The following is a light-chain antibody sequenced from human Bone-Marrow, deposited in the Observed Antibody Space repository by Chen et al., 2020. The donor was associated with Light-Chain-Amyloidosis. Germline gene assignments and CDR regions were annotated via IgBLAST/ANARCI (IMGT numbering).Light chain of an antibody. CDR2: GIN. J-gene: IGLJ3*02. Sequence: SVLTQPPSVSGAPGQRATISCTGSSANIRAGYDVYCYQELPGTAPKLLIYGINNRPSGVPDRFSGYKAGTSASLAITGLKAEDEADDYCQSYDSSLSGSVFGGGTKLTVL. CDR3: QSYDSSLSGSV. V-gene: IGLV1-40*01. CDR1: SANIRAGYD.